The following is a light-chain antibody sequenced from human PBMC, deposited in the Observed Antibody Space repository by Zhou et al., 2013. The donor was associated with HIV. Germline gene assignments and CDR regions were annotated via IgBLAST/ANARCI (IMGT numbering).Light chain of an antibody. CDR2: GAS. CDR3: QQYDRSPT. J-gene: IGKJ1*01. CDR1: QSVSSNY. V-gene: IGKV3-20*01. Sequence: EIVLAQSPGTLSLSPGERATLSCRASQSVSSNYLAWYQQKPGQAPRLLIYGASIRATGIPDRFSGSGSGTDFSLTISRLEPEDFAVYYCQQYDRSPTFGQGTKVEIE.